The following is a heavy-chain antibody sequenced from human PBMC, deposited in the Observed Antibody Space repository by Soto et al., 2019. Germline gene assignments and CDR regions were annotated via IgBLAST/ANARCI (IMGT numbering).Heavy chain of an antibody. CDR2: IIPIFGTA. Sequence: ASVKVSCKASGGTFSSYAISWVRQAPGQGLEWMGGIIPIFGTANYAQKFQGRVTITADESTSTAYMELSSLRSEDTAVYYCASLNSGVWVEAMVTPPVSYWGQGTLVTVSS. CDR1: GGTFSSYA. J-gene: IGHJ4*02. CDR3: ASLNSGVWVEAMVTPPVSY. V-gene: IGHV1-69*13. D-gene: IGHD5-18*01.